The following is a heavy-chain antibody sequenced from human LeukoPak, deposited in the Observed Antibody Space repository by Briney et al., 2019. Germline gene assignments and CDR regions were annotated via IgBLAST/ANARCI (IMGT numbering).Heavy chain of an antibody. CDR3: ARLRYNDFWSGSWKFYYYMDV. J-gene: IGHJ6*03. CDR2: IKQDGSEK. Sequence: GGSLRLSCAASGFTFITYWMTWVRQAPGKGLEWVANIKQDGSEKYYVDSVKGRFTLSRDNAKSSLYLQNSLRAEDTAIYYCARLRYNDFWSGSWKFYYYMDVWGKGTTVTVSS. CDR1: GFTFITYW. V-gene: IGHV3-7*01. D-gene: IGHD3-3*01.